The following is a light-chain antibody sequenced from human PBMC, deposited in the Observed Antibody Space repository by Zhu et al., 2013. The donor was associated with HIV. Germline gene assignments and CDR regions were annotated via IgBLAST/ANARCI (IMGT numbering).Light chain of an antibody. CDR3: QQYNTYSLT. CDR2: RAS. CDR1: QDISNS. V-gene: IGKV1-5*03. J-gene: IGKJ1*01. Sequence: DIQLTQSPSSLSASVGDRVTITCQASQDISNSLNWYQQKPGKAPKLLIYRASTLESGVPSRFSGSGSGTEFTLTISSLQPDDFATYYCQQYNTYSLTFGQGTKVEIK.